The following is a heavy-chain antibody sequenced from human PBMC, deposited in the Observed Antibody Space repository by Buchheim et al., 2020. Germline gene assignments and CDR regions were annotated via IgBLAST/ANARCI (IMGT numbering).Heavy chain of an antibody. J-gene: IGHJ5*01. CDR2: IYTSGST. CDR3: ARDWYYETHDYTNNWFDF. Sequence: QVQLQESGPGLVKASQTLSLTCTVSGDSISSGNYYWSWIRQPAGKGLEWIGRIYTSGSTKYNPSLKSRVTISSDTSKNQFSLKLSSVTAADTAVYYCARDWYYETHDYTNNWFDFWGQG. V-gene: IGHV4-61*02. CDR1: GDSISSGNYY. D-gene: IGHD3-16*01.